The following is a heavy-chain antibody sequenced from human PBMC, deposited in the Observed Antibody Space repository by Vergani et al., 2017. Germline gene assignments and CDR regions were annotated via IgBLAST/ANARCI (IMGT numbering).Heavy chain of an antibody. Sequence: VQLVQSGAEVRKPGASVTVSCTASGYIFKNYYIHWRRQAPGQAFEWMGILNPTTGHTTSAQKFMGRVDMTRDSATDTSTRTVQMTLRSLRSEDTAVYYCARSIGYCAGATCRAYYFDHWGQGTRVTVSS. J-gene: IGHJ5*02. CDR3: ARSIGYCAGATCRAYYFDH. V-gene: IGHV1-46*02. CDR2: LNPTTGHT. CDR1: GYIFKNYY. D-gene: IGHD2-21*01.